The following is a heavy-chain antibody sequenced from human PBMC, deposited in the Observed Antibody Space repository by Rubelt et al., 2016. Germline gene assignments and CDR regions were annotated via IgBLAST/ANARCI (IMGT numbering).Heavy chain of an antibody. CDR1: GLTVSSND. V-gene: IGHV3-66*01. CDR3: AREGCLGLYGMDV. CDR2: IYSGGSL. J-gene: IGHJ6*02. Sequence: VQLVESGGGVVQPGRSLRLSCAASGLTVSSNDMSWVRQAPGKGLEWVAVIYSGGSLYYADSVVGRFTISRDNSKNTRYHQKNSLRAEDTAVYYCAREGCLGLYGMDVWGQGTTVTVSS. D-gene: IGHD3-16*01.